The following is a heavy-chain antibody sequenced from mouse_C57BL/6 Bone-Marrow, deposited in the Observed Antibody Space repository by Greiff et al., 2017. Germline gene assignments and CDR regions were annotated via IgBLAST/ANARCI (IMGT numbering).Heavy chain of an antibody. J-gene: IGHJ4*01. CDR2: IYPRSGNT. CDR3: ASFGLGLPYYGSSWHYAMDY. Sequence: VQLQQSGAELARPGASVKLSCKASGYTFTSYGISWVKQRTGQGLEWIGEIYPRSGNTYYNEKFKGKATLTADKSSSTAYMELRSLTSEDSAVYFCASFGLGLPYYGSSWHYAMDYWGQGTSVTVSS. D-gene: IGHD1-1*01. CDR1: GYTFTSYG. V-gene: IGHV1-81*01.